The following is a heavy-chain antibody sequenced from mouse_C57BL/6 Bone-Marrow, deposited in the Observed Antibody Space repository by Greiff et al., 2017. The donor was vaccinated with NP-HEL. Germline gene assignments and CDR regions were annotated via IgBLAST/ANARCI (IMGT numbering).Heavy chain of an antibody. CDR1: GYTFTDYN. J-gene: IGHJ2*01. D-gene: IGHD1-1*01. V-gene: IGHV1-18*01. CDR2: INPNNGGT. CDR3: ARGRYGSSYDYFDY. Sequence: EVQLQQSGPELVKPGASVKIPCKASGYTFTDYNMDWVKQSHGKSLEWIGDINPNNGGTIYNQKFKGKATLTVDKSSSTAYMELRSLTSEDTAVYYCARGRYGSSYDYFDYWGQGTTLTVSS.